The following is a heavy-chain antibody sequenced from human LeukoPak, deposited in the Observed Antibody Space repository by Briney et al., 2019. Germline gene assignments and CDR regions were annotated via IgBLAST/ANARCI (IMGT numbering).Heavy chain of an antibody. CDR2: IYSGGST. CDR1: GITVSTNY. CDR3: ARDDTGYGGFDY. J-gene: IGHJ4*02. Sequence: GGSLRLSCAVSGITVSTNYITWVRQAPGKGLEWVSVIYSGGSTYYADSVKGRFTVSRDNSKNTLYLQMNSLRGEDTAVYYCARDDTGYGGFDYWGQGTLVTVSS. V-gene: IGHV3-66*01. D-gene: IGHD3-9*01.